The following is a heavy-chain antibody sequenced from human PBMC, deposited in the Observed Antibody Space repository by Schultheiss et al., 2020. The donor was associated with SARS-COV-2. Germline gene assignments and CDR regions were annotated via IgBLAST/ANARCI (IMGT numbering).Heavy chain of an antibody. CDR2: IWYDGSNK. Sequence: GGSLRLSCAASGFTFSSYGMHWVRQAPGKGLEWVAVIWYDGSNKYYTDSVKGRFTISRDIAKNSLYLQMNSLRDEDTAIYYCATDRDWAFDYWGQGTLVTVSS. CDR3: ATDRDWAFDY. CDR1: GFTFSSYG. V-gene: IGHV3-33*01. J-gene: IGHJ4*02. D-gene: IGHD3-9*01.